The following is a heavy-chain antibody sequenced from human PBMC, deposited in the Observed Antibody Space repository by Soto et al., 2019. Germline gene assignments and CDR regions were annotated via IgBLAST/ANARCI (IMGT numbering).Heavy chain of an antibody. CDR3: ARSSSGGPYYFDF. Sequence: SGTLSPTCTVSGYYISRGGYYLAWIRQHPGKGLEWIGYIYHSGTAYYNPSLKSRVSLSVDTSENQFSLNLNSVTVADTAVYFCARSSSGGPYYFDFWGQGALVTVSS. CDR1: GYYISRGGYY. D-gene: IGHD3-10*01. V-gene: IGHV4-31*03. CDR2: IYHSGTA. J-gene: IGHJ4*02.